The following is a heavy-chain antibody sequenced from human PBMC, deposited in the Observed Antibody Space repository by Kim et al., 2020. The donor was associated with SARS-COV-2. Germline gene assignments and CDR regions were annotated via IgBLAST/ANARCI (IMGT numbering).Heavy chain of an antibody. CDR1: GGSISSYY. J-gene: IGHJ4*02. Sequence: SETLSLTCTVSGGSISSYYWSWIRQPPGKGLEWIGYIYYSGSTNYNPSLKSRVTISVDTSKNQFSLKLSSVTAADTAVYYCARAETYYYDSSGYYYFDYWGQGTLVTVSS. CDR3: ARAETYYYDSSGYYYFDY. V-gene: IGHV4-59*13. CDR2: IYYSGST. D-gene: IGHD3-22*01.